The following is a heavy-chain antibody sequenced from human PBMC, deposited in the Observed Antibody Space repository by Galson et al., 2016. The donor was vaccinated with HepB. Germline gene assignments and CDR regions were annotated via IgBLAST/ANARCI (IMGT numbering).Heavy chain of an antibody. CDR1: GFSFSTYS. D-gene: IGHD6-19*01. CDR2: ITPRTADI. V-gene: IGHV3-21*06. J-gene: IGHJ4*02. Sequence: SLRLSCAAAGFSFSTYSMDWVRQAPGKGLEWVSTITPRTADIFYADSVKGRFTICRDDAKNSLYLQMNGLRAEDTAVYFCARDTIGWSRDYWGRGTLVIVSS. CDR3: ARDTIGWSRDY.